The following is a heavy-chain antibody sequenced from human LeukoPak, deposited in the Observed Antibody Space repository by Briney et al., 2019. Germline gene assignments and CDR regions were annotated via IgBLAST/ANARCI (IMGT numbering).Heavy chain of an antibody. J-gene: IGHJ4*02. CDR3: TRGYVGIDY. D-gene: IGHD5-12*01. Sequence: PGGSLRLSCAASGFTFSSYAMSWVRQAPGKGLEWVSFISTSGDTIYYADSVKGRFTISRDNAKNSLYLQMNSLRAEDTAVYYCTRGYVGIDYWGQGTLVTVSS. CDR2: ISTSGDTI. CDR1: GFTFSSYA. V-gene: IGHV3-48*04.